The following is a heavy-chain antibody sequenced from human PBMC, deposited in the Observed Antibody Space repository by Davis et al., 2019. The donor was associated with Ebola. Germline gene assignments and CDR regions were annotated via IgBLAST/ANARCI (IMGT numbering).Heavy chain of an antibody. J-gene: IGHJ4*02. V-gene: IGHV3-30*04. D-gene: IGHD4-23*01. CDR3: ARDSGGGNSNFDY. Sequence: GESLKISCAASGFTFSSYAMHWVRQAPGKGLEWVAVISYDGSNKYYADSVKGRFTISRDNSKNTLYLQMNSLRAEDTAVYYCARDSGGGNSNFDYWGQGTLVTVSS. CDR2: ISYDGSNK. CDR1: GFTFSSYA.